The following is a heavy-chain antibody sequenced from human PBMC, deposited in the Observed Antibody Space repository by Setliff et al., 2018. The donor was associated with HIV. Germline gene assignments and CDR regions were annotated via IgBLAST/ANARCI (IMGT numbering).Heavy chain of an antibody. CDR2: ISAYNGNT. CDR1: GYTFTDYG. D-gene: IGHD1-26*01. J-gene: IGHJ6*03. V-gene: IGHV1-18*01. CDR3: GREREIVGAGNYMDV. Sequence: ASVKVSCKASGYTFTDYGISWVRQAPGQGLEWMGWISAYNGNTKYAQKFQGRVTMTTHTSTNTAYMELRSLRSDDTAVYYCGREREIVGAGNYMDVWGKGTTVTVSS.